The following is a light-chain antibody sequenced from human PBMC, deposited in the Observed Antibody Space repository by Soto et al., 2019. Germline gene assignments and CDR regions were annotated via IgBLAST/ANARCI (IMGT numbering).Light chain of an antibody. J-gene: IGKJ3*01. CDR2: AAS. V-gene: IGKV1-27*01. CDR3: QKYSSVPV. Sequence: DIQMTQSPTSLSASLGDRVTITCRASQDIRNFVAWYQQKPGKAPKLLIYAASTLQSGVPSRFSGSVSWTDFTLTINSLQPEDVATYSCQKYSSVPVFGPGTKVEIK. CDR1: QDIRNF.